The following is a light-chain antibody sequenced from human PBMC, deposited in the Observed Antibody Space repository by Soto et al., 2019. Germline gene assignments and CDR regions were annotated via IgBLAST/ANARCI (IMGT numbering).Light chain of an antibody. CDR1: NSDVGGYNY. Sequence: QTVLTQARSVSGTTGQSVTISCTGTNSDVGGYNYVSWYQQHPGKAPKLMIYDVSQRPSGVPDRFSGSKSGNTASLTISGLQSKDEADYYCCSYAGSYTDVFGTGTKVTVL. CDR2: DVS. CDR3: CSYAGSYTDV. V-gene: IGLV2-11*01. J-gene: IGLJ1*01.